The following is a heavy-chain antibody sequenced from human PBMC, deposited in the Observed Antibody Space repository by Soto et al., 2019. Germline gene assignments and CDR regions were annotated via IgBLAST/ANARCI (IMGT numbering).Heavy chain of an antibody. CDR2: ISYDGSNK. D-gene: IGHD5-18*01. Sequence: PGGSLRLSCSASGFTFSSYAMDWVRQAPGKGLEWVAVISYDGSNKYYADSVKGRFTISRDNSKNTLYLQMNSLRAEDTAVYYCARDKGYSYGLVAGMDVWGQGTTVTVSS. CDR3: ARDKGYSYGLVAGMDV. J-gene: IGHJ6*02. CDR1: GFTFSSYA. V-gene: IGHV3-30-3*01.